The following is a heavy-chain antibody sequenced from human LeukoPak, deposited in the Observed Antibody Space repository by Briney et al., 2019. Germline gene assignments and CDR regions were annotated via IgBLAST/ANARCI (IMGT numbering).Heavy chain of an antibody. CDR1: GFTFDDYA. D-gene: IGHD3-9*01. CDR3: AKGRDYDILTGTDY. V-gene: IGHV3-9*01. J-gene: IGHJ4*02. Sequence: GGSLRLSCAASGFTFDDYAMHWVRQAPGKGLEWVSGISWNSGSIGYADSVKGRFTISRDNAKNSLYLRMNSLRAEDTALYYCAKGRDYDILTGTDYWGQGTLVTVSS. CDR2: ISWNSGSI.